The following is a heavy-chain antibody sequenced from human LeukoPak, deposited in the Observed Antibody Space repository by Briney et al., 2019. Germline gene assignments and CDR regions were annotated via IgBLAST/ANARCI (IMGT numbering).Heavy chain of an antibody. J-gene: IGHJ5*01. V-gene: IGHV1-69*06. CDR3: ARDNSVGDIAWWFDP. CDR2: IIPLFGTA. D-gene: IGHD2-15*01. Sequence: GASVKVSCKASGGTFSSYAISWVRQAPGQGLEWMGRIIPLFGTADYAQRYQGRVTISADNSLNTAYLELSSLTSEDTAVYYCARDNSVGDIAWWFDPWGQGTLVTVSS. CDR1: GGTFSSYA.